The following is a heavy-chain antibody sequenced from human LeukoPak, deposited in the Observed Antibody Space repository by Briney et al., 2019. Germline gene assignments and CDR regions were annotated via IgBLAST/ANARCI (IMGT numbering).Heavy chain of an antibody. V-gene: IGHV1-2*02. D-gene: IGHD5-12*01. CDR1: GYTFTGYY. J-gene: IGHJ6*02. CDR2: INPNSGGT. CDR3: ARARAHSGYESSRGYGMDV. Sequence: ASVKVSCKASGYTFTGYYMHWVRQAPGQGLEWMGWINPNSGGTNYAQKFQGRVTMTRDTSISTAYMELSRPRSDDTAVYYCARARAHSGYESSRGYGMDVWGQGTTVTVS.